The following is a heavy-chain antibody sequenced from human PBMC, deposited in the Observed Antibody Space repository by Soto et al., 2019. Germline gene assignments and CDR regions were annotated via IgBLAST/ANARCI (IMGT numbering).Heavy chain of an antibody. Sequence: QVQLVQSGAEVKKPGASVKVSCKASGYTSTSYAMHWVRQAPGQRLEWMGWINAGNGNTKYSQKFQGRVTITRDTSASTAYMELSSLRSEDTAVYYCARGWGAAAGNAYWGQGTLVTVSS. J-gene: IGHJ4*02. D-gene: IGHD6-13*01. CDR3: ARGWGAAAGNAY. V-gene: IGHV1-3*01. CDR2: INAGNGNT. CDR1: GYTSTSYA.